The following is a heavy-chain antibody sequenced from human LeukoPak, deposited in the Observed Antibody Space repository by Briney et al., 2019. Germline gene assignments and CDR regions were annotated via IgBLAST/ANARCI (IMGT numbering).Heavy chain of an antibody. Sequence: GGSLRLSCAASGFTFSSYGMHWVRQAPGKGLEWVAVISYDGSNKYYADSVKGRFTISRDNSKNTLYLQMNSLRAEDTAVYYCARGATYAYYQDYWGQGTLVTVSS. CDR3: ARGATYAYYQDY. J-gene: IGHJ4*02. CDR1: GFTFSSYG. D-gene: IGHD1-26*01. V-gene: IGHV3-30*03. CDR2: ISYDGSNK.